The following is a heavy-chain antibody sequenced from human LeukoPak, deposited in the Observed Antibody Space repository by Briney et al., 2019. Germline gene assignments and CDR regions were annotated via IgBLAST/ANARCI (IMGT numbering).Heavy chain of an antibody. CDR3: ARDGYSSSWFNWFDP. J-gene: IGHJ5*02. CDR2: ISAYNGNT. CDR1: GYTFTGYY. V-gene: IGHV1-18*04. Sequence: ASVKVSCKASGYTFTGYYMHWVRQAPGQGLEWMGWISAYNGNTNYAQKLQGRVTMTTDTSTSTAYMELRSLRSDDTAVYYCARDGYSSSWFNWFDPWGQGTLVTVSS. D-gene: IGHD6-13*01.